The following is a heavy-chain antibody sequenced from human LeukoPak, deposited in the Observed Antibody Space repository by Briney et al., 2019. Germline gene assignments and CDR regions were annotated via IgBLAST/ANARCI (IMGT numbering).Heavy chain of an antibody. CDR3: AKVGAGSGTFDY. V-gene: IGHV3-23*01. D-gene: IGHD3-10*01. CDR1: GFTFSSYN. J-gene: IGHJ4*02. CDR2: ISDSDGNT. Sequence: GGSLRLSCAASGFTFSSYNMNWVRQAPGKGPEWVSAISDSDGNTYYADSVKGRFTISRDNSKNTLYLQMNSLRAEDTAVYYCAKVGAGSGTFDYWGQGTLVTVSS.